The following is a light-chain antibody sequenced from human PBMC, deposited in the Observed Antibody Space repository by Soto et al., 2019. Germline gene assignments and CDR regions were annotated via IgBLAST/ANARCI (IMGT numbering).Light chain of an antibody. CDR3: QSYDSSLSASV. J-gene: IGLJ2*01. CDR1: SSNIGAGYD. CDR2: GNN. Sequence: QSVLTQPPSVSGAPGQRVTISCTGSSSNIGAGYDVHWYQQLPGTAPKLLIYGNNNRPSGVPDRISGSKSGTSASLAITGLQADDEADYYCQSYDSSLSASVFGGGTKLTVL. V-gene: IGLV1-40*01.